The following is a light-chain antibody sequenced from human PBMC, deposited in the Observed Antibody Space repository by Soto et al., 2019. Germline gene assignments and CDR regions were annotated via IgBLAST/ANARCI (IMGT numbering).Light chain of an antibody. CDR3: QQYHTYPWT. J-gene: IGKJ1*01. V-gene: IGKV1-5*01. CDR1: ESISRW. CDR2: DAS. Sequence: DSQITQSPSTLASAVGDRVTITFRASESISRWLAWFQQKPGKAPNLLVYDASILQSGVPSRFSGSGSGTQFTLTISSLHPDDFATYYCQQYHTYPWTFGQGTKVDIK.